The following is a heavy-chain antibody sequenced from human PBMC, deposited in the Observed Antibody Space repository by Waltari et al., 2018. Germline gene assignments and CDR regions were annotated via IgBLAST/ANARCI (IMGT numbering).Heavy chain of an antibody. Sequence: QVQLVQSGAEVKKPGASVKVSCKASGYTFTGYYMHWVRQAPGQGLEWMGWINPNSGGTNSAQKFQGRVTMTRDTSISTAYMELSRLRSDDTAVYYCASGYCSSTSCYWSSYYYYYGMDVWGQGTTVTVSS. CDR1: GYTFTGYY. V-gene: IGHV1-2*02. CDR3: ASGYCSSTSCYWSSYYYYYGMDV. D-gene: IGHD2-2*03. CDR2: INPNSGGT. J-gene: IGHJ6*02.